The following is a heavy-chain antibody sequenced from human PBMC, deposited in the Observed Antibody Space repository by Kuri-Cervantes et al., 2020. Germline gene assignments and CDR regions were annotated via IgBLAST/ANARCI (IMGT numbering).Heavy chain of an antibody. J-gene: IGHJ3*02. CDR2: ISSSGDTI. Sequence: GGSLRLSCAASGFIFSDYYMSWIRQAPGKGLEWVSYISSSGDTIYDADSVKGRFTISRDKAENSLYLQMNSLRAGDTAVYYCARAKTVTDAFDIWGQGTMVTVSS. D-gene: IGHD4-17*01. V-gene: IGHV3-11*04. CDR3: ARAKTVTDAFDI. CDR1: GFIFSDYY.